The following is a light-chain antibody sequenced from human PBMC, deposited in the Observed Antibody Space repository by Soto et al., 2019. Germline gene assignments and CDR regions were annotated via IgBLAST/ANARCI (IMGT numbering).Light chain of an antibody. Sequence: QPVLTQSPSASASLGASVKLTCTLSSGHSSYAIAWHQQQPEKGPRYLMKLNSDGSHSKGDGIPDRFSGSSSGAERYLTISSLQSEDEADYYCQTWSTGINWVFGGGTKLTVL. CDR3: QTWSTGINWV. V-gene: IGLV4-69*01. CDR1: SGHSSYA. J-gene: IGLJ3*02. CDR2: LNSDGSH.